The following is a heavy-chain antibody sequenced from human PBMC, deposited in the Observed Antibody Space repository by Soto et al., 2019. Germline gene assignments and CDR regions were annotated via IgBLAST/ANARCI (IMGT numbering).Heavy chain of an antibody. CDR1: GGTFSSYA. CDR3: ATVVVVAAARLGGDFQH. CDR2: IIPIFGTA. D-gene: IGHD2-15*01. Sequence: QVQLVQSGAEVKKPGSSVKVSCKASGGTFSSYAISWVRQAPGQGLEWMGGIIPIFGTANYAQKFQGRVTITADESTSTAYMELSSLRSEDTAVYYCATVVVVAAARLGGDFQHWGQGTLVTVSS. J-gene: IGHJ1*01. V-gene: IGHV1-69*12.